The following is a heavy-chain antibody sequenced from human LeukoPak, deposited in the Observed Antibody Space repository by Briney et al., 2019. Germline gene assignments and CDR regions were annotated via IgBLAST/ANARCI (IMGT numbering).Heavy chain of an antibody. CDR3: ARGGGDLEMATIYYYMDV. Sequence: GASVKVSCKASGYTFTDFYIHWVRQAPGQGLEWMGGVIPIFGTANYAQKFQGRVTITADESTSTAYMELSSLRSEDTAVYYCARGGGDLEMATIYYYMDVWGKGTTVTVSS. J-gene: IGHJ6*03. V-gene: IGHV1-69*13. CDR1: GYTFTDFY. CDR2: VIPIFGTA. D-gene: IGHD5-24*01.